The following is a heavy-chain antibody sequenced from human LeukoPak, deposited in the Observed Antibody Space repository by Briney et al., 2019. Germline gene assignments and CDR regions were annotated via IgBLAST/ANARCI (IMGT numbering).Heavy chain of an antibody. D-gene: IGHD6-25*01. CDR3: AKVLTAAGLDL. CDR1: GGSMSDSIT. CDR2: IHDDGRT. V-gene: IGHV4/OR15-8*01. J-gene: IGHJ5*02. Sequence: SETLSLTCSVSGGSMSDSITWGWVRQPPGKGLEWLANIHDDGRTAPNPSLRGRLPISQGRSKNQFSLKVSSVTAADTAFYYCAKVLTAAGLDLWGQGILVTVSS.